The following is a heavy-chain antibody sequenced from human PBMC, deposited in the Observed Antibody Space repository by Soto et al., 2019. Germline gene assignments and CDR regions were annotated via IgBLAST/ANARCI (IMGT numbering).Heavy chain of an antibody. CDR1: GYTITELS. Sequence: ASVKVSCKVSGYTITELSMHWVRQAPGKGLEWMGGFDPEDGETIYAQKFQGRVTMTEDTSTDTAYMELSSLRSEDTAVYYCATAPLAPWSRSPDYWGQGTLVTVS. J-gene: IGHJ4*02. CDR2: FDPEDGET. V-gene: IGHV1-24*01. CDR3: ATAPLAPWSRSPDY. D-gene: IGHD2-8*02.